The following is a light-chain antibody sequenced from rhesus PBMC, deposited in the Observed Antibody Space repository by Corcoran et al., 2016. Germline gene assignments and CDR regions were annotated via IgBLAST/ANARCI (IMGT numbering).Light chain of an antibody. CDR1: QGISNN. CDR3: QHDYGTPFT. Sequence: DIQMTQSPSSLSASAGDTVTITCRASQGISNNLAWYQQKPGKVPKVLIYFASTLQRGVPSRFRGTGSGTVFTLTIISLQPEDFATYFCQHDYGTPFTFGPGTKLDIK. J-gene: IGKJ3*01. CDR2: FAS. V-gene: IGKV1S14*01.